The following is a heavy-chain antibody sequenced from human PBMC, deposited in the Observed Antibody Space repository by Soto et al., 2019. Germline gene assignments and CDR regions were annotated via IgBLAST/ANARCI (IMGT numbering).Heavy chain of an antibody. CDR2: ISYDGTYK. D-gene: IGHD2-15*01. CDR1: GFTFSSYG. CDR3: AKEHPRGCSGRTCRVADY. V-gene: IGHV3-30*18. J-gene: IGHJ4*02. Sequence: QVQLAESGGGVVQPGRSLRLSCAASGFTFSSYGMHWVRQAPGKGLEWVAVISYDGTYKYYADSVKGRFTISRDNSNNTLYLQMNSLRAEDTAMYYCAKEHPRGCSGRTCRVADYWGQGTLVTVSS.